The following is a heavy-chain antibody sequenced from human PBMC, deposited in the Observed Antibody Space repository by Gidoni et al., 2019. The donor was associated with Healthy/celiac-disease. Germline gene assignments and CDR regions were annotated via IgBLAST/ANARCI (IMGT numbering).Heavy chain of an antibody. CDR1: GYSFTRYW. CDR2: IYPGDSDT. V-gene: IGHV5-51*01. Sequence: EVQLVQSGAEVKKPGESLKISCKGSGYSFTRYWIGWVRQMPGKGLEWMGIIYPGDSDTRYSPSFQGQVTISADKSISTAYLQWSSLKASDTAMYYCASTGMYYDLPPDAFDIWGQGTMVTVSS. CDR3: ASTGMYYDLPPDAFDI. J-gene: IGHJ3*02. D-gene: IGHD3-3*01.